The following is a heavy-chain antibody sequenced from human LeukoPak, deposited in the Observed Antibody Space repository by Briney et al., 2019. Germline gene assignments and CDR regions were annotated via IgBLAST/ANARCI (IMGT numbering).Heavy chain of an antibody. V-gene: IGHV4-39*01. CDR2: IYYSGST. CDR1: GGSISGSSYY. J-gene: IGHJ4*02. D-gene: IGHD3-22*01. CDR3: ARHLRAIDYYDSSGYYPDY. Sequence: PSETLSLTCTVSGGSISGSSYYWGWIRQPPGKGLEWIGSIYYSGSTYYNPSLKSRVTISVDTSKNQFSLKLSSVTAADTAVYYCARHLRAIDYYDSSGYYPDYWGQGTLVTVSS.